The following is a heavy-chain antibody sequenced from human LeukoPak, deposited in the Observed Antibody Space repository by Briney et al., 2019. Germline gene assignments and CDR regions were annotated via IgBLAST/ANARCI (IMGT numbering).Heavy chain of an antibody. CDR1: GFTFSSYG. Sequence: PGGSLRLSCAASGFTFSSYGMHWVRQAPGKGLEWVAVISYDGSNKYYADSVKGRFTISRDNSKNTPYLQMNSLRAEDTAVYYCAGHRSPLESFHHWGQGTLVTVSS. CDR2: ISYDGSNK. CDR3: AGHRSPLESFHH. V-gene: IGHV3-30*03. D-gene: IGHD3-3*01. J-gene: IGHJ1*01.